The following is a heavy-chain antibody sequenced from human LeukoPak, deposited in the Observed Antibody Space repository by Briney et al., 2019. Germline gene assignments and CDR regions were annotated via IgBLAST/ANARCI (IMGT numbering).Heavy chain of an antibody. CDR2: ISYDGSNK. D-gene: IGHD3-22*01. CDR1: GFTFSSYA. Sequence: GGSLRLSCAASGFTFSSYAMHWVRQAPGKGLEWVAVISYDGSNKYYADSVKGRFTISRDNPKNTLYLQMNSLRAEDTAVYYCARESPYYYDSSGFNYFDYWGQGTLVTVSS. V-gene: IGHV3-30-3*01. J-gene: IGHJ4*02. CDR3: ARESPYYYDSSGFNYFDY.